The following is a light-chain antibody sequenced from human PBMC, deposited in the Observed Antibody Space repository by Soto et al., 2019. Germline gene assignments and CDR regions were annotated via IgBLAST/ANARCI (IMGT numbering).Light chain of an antibody. CDR1: QSVSSSY. CDR2: GAS. V-gene: IGKV3-20*01. Sequence: EIGLTQSPGTLSLSPGERATLSCRASQSVSSSYLAWYQQKPGQAPRPLIYGASSRATGIQDRFRGSRSGTDFTLSISRLEPEDYAVYYCLQYCSAPYTFGQGTKLEIK. J-gene: IGKJ2*01. CDR3: LQYCSAPYT.